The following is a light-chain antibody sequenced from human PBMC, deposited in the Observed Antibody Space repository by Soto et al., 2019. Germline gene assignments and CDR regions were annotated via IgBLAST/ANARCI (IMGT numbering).Light chain of an antibody. CDR1: QSVSTT. CDR3: QQYTNWPALT. J-gene: IGKJ4*01. Sequence: EIVMTQSPATLSVSPGERATLSCSASQSVSTTLAWYQQKPGQAPRLLIYGASARATGIPATFSGSGSGPEFTLTISSLQSEDFAIYYCQQYTNWPALTFGGGTKVEI. CDR2: GAS. V-gene: IGKV3-15*01.